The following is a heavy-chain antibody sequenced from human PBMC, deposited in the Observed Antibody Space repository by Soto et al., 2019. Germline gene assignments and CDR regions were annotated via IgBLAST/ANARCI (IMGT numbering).Heavy chain of an antibody. Sequence: EVQLVESGGGSVQPGESLRLSCEASGFRLSAYWVDWVRQAPGKGLEGVGNISPDGNQRYYVDSMKGRFTISRDNAKNSVYLQMDSLGVEDMAVYYCARVEYSSNYDVLDRWGRGTGVTVS. V-gene: IGHV3-7*01. CDR1: GFRLSAYW. CDR3: ARVEYSSNYDVLDR. D-gene: IGHD4-4*01. CDR2: ISPDGNQR. J-gene: IGHJ3*02.